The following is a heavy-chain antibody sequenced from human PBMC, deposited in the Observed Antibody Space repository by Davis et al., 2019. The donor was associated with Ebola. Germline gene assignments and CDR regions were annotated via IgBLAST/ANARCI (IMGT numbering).Heavy chain of an antibody. CDR3: ARWVEYFDWLGDY. CDR1: GGSISSSNW. CDR2: IYHSGST. Sequence: SETLSLTCAVSGGSISSSNWWRRVRQPPGSGPEWLGEIYHSGSTYYNPSLKSRVTISVDTSKNQFSLKLSSVTAAATTVYYCARWVEYFDWLGDYWGQGTLVTVSS. D-gene: IGHD3-9*01. V-gene: IGHV4-4*02. J-gene: IGHJ4*02.